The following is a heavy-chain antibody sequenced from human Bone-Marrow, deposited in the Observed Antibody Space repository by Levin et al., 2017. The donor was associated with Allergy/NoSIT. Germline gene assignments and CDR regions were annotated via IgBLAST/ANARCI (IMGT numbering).Heavy chain of an antibody. CDR2: INHSGTT. D-gene: IGHD2-15*01. CDR3: ARGRYCSGGSCYRKYYYYYMDV. CDR1: GGSFSGYY. Sequence: SETLSLTCAVYGGSFSGYYWSWIRQPPGKGLEWIGEINHSGTTNYNPSLKSRVTISVDTSKNQFSLKLSSVTAADTAVYYCARGRYCSGGSCYRKYYYYYMDVWGKGTTVTVSS. J-gene: IGHJ6*03. V-gene: IGHV4-34*01.